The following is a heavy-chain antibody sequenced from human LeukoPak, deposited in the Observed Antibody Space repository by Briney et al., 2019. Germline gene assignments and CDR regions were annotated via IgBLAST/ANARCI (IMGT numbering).Heavy chain of an antibody. CDR1: GFTFSSYS. J-gene: IGHJ4*02. CDR2: ISSSSSNI. CDR3: ARVYLERLTAGYFDH. D-gene: IGHD2-8*01. Sequence: PGGSLRLSCAASGFTFSSYSMNWVRQAPGKGLEWVSSISSSSSNIYYADSVKGRFTISRDNSKSTLYLQMNSLRDDDSAAYFCARVYLERLTAGYFDHWGQGTQVTVSP. V-gene: IGHV3-21*01.